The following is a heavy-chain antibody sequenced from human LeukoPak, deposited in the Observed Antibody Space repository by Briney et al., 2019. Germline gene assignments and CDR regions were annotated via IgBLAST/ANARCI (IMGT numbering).Heavy chain of an antibody. CDR2: ISVRSNYI. J-gene: IGHJ4*02. D-gene: IGHD3-22*01. CDR1: GYTFSSYS. V-gene: IGHV3-21*01. CDR3: VRLRRNSDTSGFYYYYDY. Sequence: TGGSLRLSCAASGYTFSSYSINWVRQAPGKGLEWVSSISVRSNYIYYADSVRGRFSISRDDARDSLYLQMNSLRAEGTAVYYCVRLRRNSDTSGFYYYYDYWGQGTLVTVSS.